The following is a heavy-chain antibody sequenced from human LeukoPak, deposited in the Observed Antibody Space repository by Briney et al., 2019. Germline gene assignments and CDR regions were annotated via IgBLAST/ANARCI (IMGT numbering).Heavy chain of an antibody. Sequence: ASVKVSCTASGYTFTGYYMHWVRQAPGQGLEWMGWINPNSGGTNYAQKFQGRVTMTRDTSISTAYMELSRLRSDDTAVYYCARGWELLDYFDYWGQGTLVTVSS. CDR2: INPNSGGT. V-gene: IGHV1-2*02. J-gene: IGHJ4*02. CDR1: GYTFTGYY. CDR3: ARGWELLDYFDY. D-gene: IGHD1-26*01.